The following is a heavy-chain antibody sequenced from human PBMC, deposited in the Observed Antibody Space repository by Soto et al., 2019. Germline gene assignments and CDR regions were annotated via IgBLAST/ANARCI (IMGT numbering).Heavy chain of an antibody. CDR3: ARDSAGRGGYDLYFDY. D-gene: IGHD5-12*01. Sequence: QVQLVQSGAEEKKPGASVKVSCKASGYTFTSYAMHWVRQAPGQRLEWMGWINAGNGNTKYAQKFQGRVTINRDTSASTAYMELSSLRSEDTAVYYCARDSAGRGGYDLYFDYWGQGTLVTVSS. CDR1: GYTFTSYA. CDR2: INAGNGNT. V-gene: IGHV1-3*05. J-gene: IGHJ4*02.